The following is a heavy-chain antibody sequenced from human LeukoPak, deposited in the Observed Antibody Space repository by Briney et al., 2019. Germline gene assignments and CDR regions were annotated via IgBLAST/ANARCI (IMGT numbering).Heavy chain of an antibody. CDR2: IWYDGSNT. CDR3: ARGSPYYGMDV. CDR1: GFTFRSYG. J-gene: IGHJ6*02. Sequence: GGSLRLSCAASGFTFRSYGMHWVRQAPGKGLEWVAGIWYDGSNTFYGDSVKGRFTISRDNSKNTLFLQMNSLRAEDTAVYYCARGSPYYGMDVWGQGTTVTVSS. V-gene: IGHV3-33*01.